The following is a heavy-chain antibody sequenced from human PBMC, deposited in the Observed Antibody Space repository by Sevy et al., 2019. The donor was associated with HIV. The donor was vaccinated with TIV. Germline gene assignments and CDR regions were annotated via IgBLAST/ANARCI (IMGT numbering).Heavy chain of an antibody. Sequence: GGSLRLSCTASGFTFSNHGMHWVRQAPGKGPEWVAIIWYDGSNIYYADSAKGRFTISRDNSRNKLYLQMYDLRPVDTAVYYCVRESSHDFWSGYWGYLDYWGQGTLVTVSS. CDR2: IWYDGSNI. CDR3: VRESSHDFWSGYWGYLDY. V-gene: IGHV3-33*01. CDR1: GFTFSNHG. D-gene: IGHD3-3*01. J-gene: IGHJ4*02.